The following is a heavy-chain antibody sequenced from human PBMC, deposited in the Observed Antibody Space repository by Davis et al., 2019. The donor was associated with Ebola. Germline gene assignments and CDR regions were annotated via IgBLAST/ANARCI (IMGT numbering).Heavy chain of an antibody. CDR3: VRARRNVMLSRDFGMDV. CDR1: GASFAGYQ. Sequence: MPSETLSLTCDVSGASFAGYQWSWVRQPPGRGLEWIGEVNQLGNTPYKPSLTGRVTISLDRPNNKFFLRLTSVSAADTAVYYCVRARRNVMLSRDFGMDVWSPGTTVTVSS. CDR2: VNQLGNT. J-gene: IGHJ6*02. V-gene: IGHV4-34*01. D-gene: IGHD3-10*02.